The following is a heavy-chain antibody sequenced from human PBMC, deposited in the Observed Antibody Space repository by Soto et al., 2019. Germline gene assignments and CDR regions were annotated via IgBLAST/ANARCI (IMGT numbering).Heavy chain of an antibody. J-gene: IGHJ6*02. D-gene: IGHD3-3*01. CDR3: AKSARETLRLLYYYYGMDV. CDR1: GFTFSSYG. Sequence: QVQLVESGGGVVQPGRSLRLSCAASGFTFSSYGMHWVRQAPGKGLEWVAVISYDGSNKYYADSVKGRFTISRDNSKNTLYLQMNSLRAEDTAVYYCAKSARETLRLLYYYYGMDVWGQGTTVTVSS. V-gene: IGHV3-30*18. CDR2: ISYDGSNK.